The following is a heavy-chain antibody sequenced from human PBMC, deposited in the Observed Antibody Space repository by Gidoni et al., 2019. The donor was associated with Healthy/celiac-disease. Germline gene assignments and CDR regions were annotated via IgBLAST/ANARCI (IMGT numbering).Heavy chain of an antibody. D-gene: IGHD4-17*01. CDR1: GFTFDDYA. Sequence: EVQLVESGGGLVQPGRSLRLSCAASGFTFDDYAMHWVRQAPGKGLEWVSGISWNSGSIGYADSVKGRFTISRDNAKNSLYLQMNSLRAEDTALYHCAKGAGGYGDYYFDYWGQGTLVTVSS. V-gene: IGHV3-9*01. CDR3: AKGAGGYGDYYFDY. J-gene: IGHJ4*02. CDR2: ISWNSGSI.